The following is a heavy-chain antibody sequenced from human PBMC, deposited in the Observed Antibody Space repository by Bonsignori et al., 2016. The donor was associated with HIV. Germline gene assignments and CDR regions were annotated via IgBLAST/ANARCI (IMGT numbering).Heavy chain of an antibody. J-gene: IGHJ4*02. V-gene: IGHV1-18*01. CDR2: ISAYNGNT. D-gene: IGHD6-13*01. Sequence: WVRQAPGQGLEWMGWISAYNGNTNYAQKLQGRVTMTTDTSTSTAYMELRSLRSDDTAVYYCARDGKNPYRSSWYGRGYYFDYWGQGTLVTVSS. CDR3: ARDGKNPYRSSWYGRGYYFDY.